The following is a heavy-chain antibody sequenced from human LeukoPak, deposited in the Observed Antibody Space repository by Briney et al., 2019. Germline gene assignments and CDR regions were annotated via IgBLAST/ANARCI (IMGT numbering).Heavy chain of an antibody. CDR2: ISSSSSTI. D-gene: IGHD4-17*01. CDR3: AKDITGYGDYYFDY. CDR1: GFTFGSHS. V-gene: IGHV3-48*04. J-gene: IGHJ4*02. Sequence: GGSLRLSCAASGFTFGSHSMNWVRQAPGKGLEWVSYISSSSSTIYYADSVKGRFTISRDNAKNSLYLQMNSLRAEDTALYYCAKDITGYGDYYFDYWGQGTLVTVSS.